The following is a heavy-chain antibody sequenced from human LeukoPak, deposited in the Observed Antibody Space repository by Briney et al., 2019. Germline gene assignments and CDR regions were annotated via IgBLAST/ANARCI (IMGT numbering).Heavy chain of an antibody. D-gene: IGHD6-13*01. CDR1: DGSISSSSHY. Sequence: SETLSLTCTVSDGSISSSSHYSGWIRQPPGKGLEWIGSIYYSRSTYYSPSLKSRVTISVDTTNNQFSLKLNSVTAADAAVYYCARHRIAAADDAFEIWGQGTMVTVSS. J-gene: IGHJ3*02. CDR2: IYYSRST. CDR3: ARHRIAAADDAFEI. V-gene: IGHV4-39*01.